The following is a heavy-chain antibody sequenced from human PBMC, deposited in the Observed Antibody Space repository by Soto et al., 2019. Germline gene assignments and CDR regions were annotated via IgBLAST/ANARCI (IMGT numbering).Heavy chain of an antibody. CDR3: ARDRQHSYGRDPYYYYYGMDV. CDR2: IYYSGST. V-gene: IGHV4-30-4*01. J-gene: IGHJ6*02. Sequence: SETLSLTCTVSGGSISSGDYYWSWIRQPPGKGLEWIGYIYYSGSTYYNPSLKSRVTISVDTSKNQFSLKLSSVTAADTAVYYCARDRQHSYGRDPYYYYYGMDVWGQGTTVTVSS. D-gene: IGHD5-18*01. CDR1: GGSISSGDYY.